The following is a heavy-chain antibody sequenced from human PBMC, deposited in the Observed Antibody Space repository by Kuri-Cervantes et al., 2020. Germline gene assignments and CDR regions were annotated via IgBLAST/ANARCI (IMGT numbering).Heavy chain of an antibody. CDR3: ASEVWDHYCGGGSCHWNAFDT. Sequence: SLKISCAASGFTFDDYAMHWVRQAPGKGLEWVSGISWNSGSIGYADSVKGRFTISRDNAKNSVYLQMNGLRDEDTGVYYCASEVWDHYCGGGSCHWNAFDTWGQGTMVTVSS. J-gene: IGHJ3*02. D-gene: IGHD2-15*01. CDR2: ISWNSGSI. CDR1: GFTFDDYA. V-gene: IGHV3-9*01.